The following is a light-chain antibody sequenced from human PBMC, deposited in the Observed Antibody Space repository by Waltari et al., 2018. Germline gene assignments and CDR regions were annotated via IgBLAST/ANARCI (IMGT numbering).Light chain of an antibody. V-gene: IGKV3-11*01. CDR2: DTS. CDR1: QCVDST. J-gene: IGKJ5*01. CDR3: QLRIKWPPEIT. Sequence: EIVLTQSPVTLSLSPGERATLPCRASQCVDSTLAWYQQKRGQPPRLPIYDTSNRATGIPARFSGSGSGTDFTLTISSLEPDDFAVYFCQLRIKWPPEITFGQGTRLEIK.